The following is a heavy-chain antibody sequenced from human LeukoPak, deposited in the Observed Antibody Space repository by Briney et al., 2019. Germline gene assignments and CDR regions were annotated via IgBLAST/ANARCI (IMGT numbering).Heavy chain of an antibody. J-gene: IGHJ3*01. CDR3: ARQAVARPFDL. CDR2: ISSSSAYI. V-gene: IGHV3-21*06. Sequence: GGSLRLSCVASGFIFSDYSMDWVRQAPGEGLEWVSSISSSSAYIFYSDSVKGRFTISRDNAQSSLYLQMNSLRAGDTAVYYCARQAVARPFDLWGQGTMVAVSS. CDR1: GFIFSDYS.